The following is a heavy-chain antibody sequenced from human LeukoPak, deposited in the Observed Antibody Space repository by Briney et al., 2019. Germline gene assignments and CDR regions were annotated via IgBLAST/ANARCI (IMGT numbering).Heavy chain of an antibody. CDR1: GFTFSSYD. V-gene: IGHV3-13*01. CDR3: ARGGDYYGSGSFYTPLGY. D-gene: IGHD3-10*01. J-gene: IGHJ4*02. Sequence: GGSLRLSCAASGFTFSSYDMHWVRQATGKGLEWVSAIGTAGDTYYPGSVKGRFTISRDNAKNSLYLQMNSLRVEDTAFYYCARGGDYYGSGSFYTPLGYWGQGTLVTVSS. CDR2: IGTAGDT.